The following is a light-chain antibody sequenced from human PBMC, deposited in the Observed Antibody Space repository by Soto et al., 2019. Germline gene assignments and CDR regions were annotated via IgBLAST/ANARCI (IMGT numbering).Light chain of an antibody. Sequence: EIVLTQSPAILPLSPGERATLSCRASQSFSSYLAWYQHNPGQAPRLHIYDAFNRATGIPPRFSGSGSGTDFTRTISGLKLEDFAVYYDQQRSNLPRTFGQGTKLEIK. J-gene: IGKJ2*01. CDR2: DAF. CDR3: QQRSNLPRT. V-gene: IGKV3-11*01. CDR1: QSFSSY.